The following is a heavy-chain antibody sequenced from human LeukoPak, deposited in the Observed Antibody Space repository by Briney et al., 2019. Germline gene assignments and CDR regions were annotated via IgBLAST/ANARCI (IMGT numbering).Heavy chain of an antibody. V-gene: IGHV3-30*18. J-gene: IGHJ3*02. CDR3: AKDKGGGYGNDGFDI. CDR2: ISYDGSNQ. D-gene: IGHD3-16*01. CDR1: GFTFSSYG. Sequence: GGSLRLSCAASGFTFSSYGMHWVRQAPGKGLEWVAVISYDGSNQYYADSVKGRFTVCRDNSKNTLYLQMNSLRAEDTAVYYCAKDKGGGYGNDGFDIWGRGTMVTVSS.